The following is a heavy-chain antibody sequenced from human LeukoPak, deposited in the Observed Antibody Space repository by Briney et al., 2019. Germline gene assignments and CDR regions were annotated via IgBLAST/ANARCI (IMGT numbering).Heavy chain of an antibody. CDR3: ARVRGDILTGYLNYYYGMDV. CDR2: ISYDGSNK. D-gene: IGHD3-9*01. J-gene: IGHJ6*04. Sequence: GGSLRLSCAASGFTFSSYAMHWVRQAPGKGLEWVAVISYDGSNKYYADSVKGRFTISRDNSKNTLYLQMNSLRAEDTAVYYCARVRGDILTGYLNYYYGMDVWGNGTTVTVSS. V-gene: IGHV3-30*04. CDR1: GFTFSSYA.